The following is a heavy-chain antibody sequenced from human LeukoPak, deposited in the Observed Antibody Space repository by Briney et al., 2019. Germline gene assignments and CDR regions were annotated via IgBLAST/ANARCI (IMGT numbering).Heavy chain of an antibody. J-gene: IGHJ1*01. CDR2: INPNSGGT. CDR1: GYTFTGYY. CDR3: ARDLPEGAAPAEYFQH. V-gene: IGHV1-2*02. Sequence: GASVKVSCKASGYTFTGYYMHWVRQAPGQGLEWMGWINPNSGGTNYAQKLQGRVTMTRDTSISTAYMELSRLRSDDTAVYYCARDLPEGAAPAEYFQHWGQGTLVTVSS. D-gene: IGHD6-6*01.